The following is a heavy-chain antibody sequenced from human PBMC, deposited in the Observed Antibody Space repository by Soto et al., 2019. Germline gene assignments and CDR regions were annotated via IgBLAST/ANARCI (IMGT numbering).Heavy chain of an antibody. Sequence: EVQLLESGGDLVQPGGSLRLSCAASGFDFYNIGMTWVRQAPGKGLEWVSAISGGGGSTFYAEAVKGRFSISRENSRGMMYLQMDNMSPEDTAVYYCAKDRSDSSRWYSPDVWGHGTKVTVFS. D-gene: IGHD3-22*01. V-gene: IGHV3-23*01. CDR1: GFDFYNIG. CDR3: AKDRSDSSRWYSPDV. J-gene: IGHJ6*02. CDR2: ISGGGGST.